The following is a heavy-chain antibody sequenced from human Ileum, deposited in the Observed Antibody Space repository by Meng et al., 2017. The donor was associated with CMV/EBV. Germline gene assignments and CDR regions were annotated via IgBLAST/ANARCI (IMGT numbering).Heavy chain of an antibody. Sequence: GESLKISCAASGFTFSTYAMSWVRQAPGKGLEWVSAINPSSGSTYYADSVKGRFTISRDNSKNTMDLHMSSLRAEDTAVYYCARGLGGWYGAGFDPWGQGTLVTVSS. V-gene: IGHV3-23*01. CDR1: GFTFSTYA. CDR2: INPSSGST. D-gene: IGHD6-19*01. J-gene: IGHJ5*02. CDR3: ARGLGGWYGAGFDP.